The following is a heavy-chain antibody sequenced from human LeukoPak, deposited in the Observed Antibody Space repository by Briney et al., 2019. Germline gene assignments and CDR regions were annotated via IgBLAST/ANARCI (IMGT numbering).Heavy chain of an antibody. D-gene: IGHD3-22*01. J-gene: IGHJ3*02. CDR3: AGGVDSLQAFDI. CDR2: IYYSGST. V-gene: IGHV4-31*03. CDR1: GGSISSGGYS. Sequence: SETLSLTCTVSGGSISSGGYSWSWIRQHPGKGMEWIGYIYYSGSTYYNPSLKSRVTISVDTSKNQFSLKLSSVTAADTAVYYCAGGVDSLQAFDIWGQGTMVTVSS.